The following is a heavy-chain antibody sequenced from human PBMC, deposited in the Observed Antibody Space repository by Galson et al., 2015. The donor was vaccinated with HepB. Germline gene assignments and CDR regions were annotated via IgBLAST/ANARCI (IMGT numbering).Heavy chain of an antibody. D-gene: IGHD6-19*01. CDR3: AKRHTSGWFYFDY. J-gene: IGHJ4*02. Sequence: SLRLSCAASGFTFANYAMTWVRQPPGKGLEWVSTVTGDGENTFYADSVKDRFTVSRDNSRNTLYLQMNSLRAEDTALYYCAKRHTSGWFYFDYWGQGSLVTVSS. CDR2: VTGDGENT. CDR1: GFTFANYA. V-gene: IGHV3-23*01.